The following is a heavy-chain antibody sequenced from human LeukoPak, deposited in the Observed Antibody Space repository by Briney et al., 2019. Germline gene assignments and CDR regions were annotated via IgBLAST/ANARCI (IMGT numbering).Heavy chain of an antibody. J-gene: IGHJ4*02. V-gene: IGHV3-11*01. CDR2: ISSSGSTI. CDR3: ARGTGMGYCSSTSCPQPYSS. D-gene: IGHD2-2*01. Sequence: GRSLRLSCAASGFTFSDYYMSWIRQAPGKGLEWVSYISSSGSTIYYADSVKGRFTISRDNAKNSLYLQMNSLRAEDTAVYYCARGTGMGYCSSTSCPQPYSSWGQGTLVTVSS. CDR1: GFTFSDYY.